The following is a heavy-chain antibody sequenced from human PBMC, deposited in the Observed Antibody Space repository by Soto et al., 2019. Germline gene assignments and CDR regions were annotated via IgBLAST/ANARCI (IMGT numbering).Heavy chain of an antibody. J-gene: IGHJ4*02. CDR3: ASRPEYTTGLS. CDR1: GYSFTSYW. CDR2: IYPGDSDT. D-gene: IGHD6-6*01. V-gene: IGHV5-51*01. Sequence: GESLKISCKGSGYSFTSYWIGWVRQMPGKGLVWLGIIYPGDSDTRYSPSFQGQVTISADKSISTAYLQWSSLKAADSAMYYCASRPEYTTGLSWGQGTLVTVSS.